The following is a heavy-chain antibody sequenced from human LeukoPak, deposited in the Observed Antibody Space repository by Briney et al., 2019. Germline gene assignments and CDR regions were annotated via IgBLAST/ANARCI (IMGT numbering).Heavy chain of an antibody. J-gene: IGHJ4*02. CDR1: GFSFSRYG. CDR3: ARDREARYFDY. Sequence: TGGSLRLSCEASGFSFSRYGTHWVRQAPGKGLEWVAVIWYDGSNKYYADSVKGRFTISRDNSKNTLHLQMDSLRAEDTAVYYCARDREARYFDYWGQGTLVTVSS. D-gene: IGHD1-26*01. CDR2: IWYDGSNK. V-gene: IGHV3-33*01.